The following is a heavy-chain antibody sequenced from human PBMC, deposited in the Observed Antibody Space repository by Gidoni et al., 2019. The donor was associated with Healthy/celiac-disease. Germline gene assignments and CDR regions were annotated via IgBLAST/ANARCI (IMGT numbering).Heavy chain of an antibody. CDR1: GFTFSSYA. V-gene: IGHV3-64D*06. D-gene: IGHD3-10*01. CDR3: VKDRNTMVRGRDP. J-gene: IGHJ5*02. CDR2: ISSNGGST. Sequence: EVQLVESGGGLVQPGGSLRLSGSASGFTFSSYAMHWVRQAPGKGLEYVSAISSNGGSTYYADSVKGRFTISRDNSKNTLYLQMSSLRAEDTAVYYCVKDRNTMVRGRDPWGQGTLVTVSS.